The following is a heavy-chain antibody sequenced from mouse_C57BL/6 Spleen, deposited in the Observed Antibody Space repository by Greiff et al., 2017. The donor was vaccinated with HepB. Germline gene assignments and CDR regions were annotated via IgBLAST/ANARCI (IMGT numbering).Heavy chain of an antibody. CDR2: IDPEDGET. CDR1: GFNIKDYY. Sequence: DVHLVESGAELVKPGASVKLSCTASGFNIKDYYMHWVKQRTEQGLEWIGRIDPEDGETKYAPKFQGKATITADTSSNTAYLQLSSLTSEDTAVYYCARGNYYGSSFYYFDYWGQGTTLTVSS. J-gene: IGHJ2*01. D-gene: IGHD1-1*01. V-gene: IGHV14-2*01. CDR3: ARGNYYGSSFYYFDY.